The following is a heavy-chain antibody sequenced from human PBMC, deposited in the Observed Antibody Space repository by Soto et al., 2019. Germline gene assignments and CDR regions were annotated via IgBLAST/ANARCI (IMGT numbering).Heavy chain of an antibody. V-gene: IGHV2-26*01. Sequence: SGPTLVNPTETLTLTCTVSGFSLSNARMGVSWIRQPPGKALEWLAHIFSNDEKSYSTSLKSRPTISKDTSKSQVVLTMTNMDPVDTATYYCARIRDSSGYYRIFDYWGQGTLVTVSS. CDR2: IFSNDEK. D-gene: IGHD3-22*01. J-gene: IGHJ4*02. CDR3: ARIRDSSGYYRIFDY. CDR1: GFSLSNARMG.